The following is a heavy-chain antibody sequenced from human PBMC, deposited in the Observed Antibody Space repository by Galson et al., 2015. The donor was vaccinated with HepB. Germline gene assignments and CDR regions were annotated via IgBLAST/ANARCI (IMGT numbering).Heavy chain of an antibody. Sequence: SLRLSCAASGFTFSSYNINWVRQAPGKGLEWVSSISSSSNYIYYADSVKGRFAISRDNAKNSLYLQMNGLRAEDTAVYYCARGWEQYFDYWGQGTLVTVSS. V-gene: IGHV3-21*01. CDR1: GFTFSSYN. CDR3: ARGWEQYFDY. J-gene: IGHJ4*02. D-gene: IGHD1-26*01. CDR2: ISSSSNYI.